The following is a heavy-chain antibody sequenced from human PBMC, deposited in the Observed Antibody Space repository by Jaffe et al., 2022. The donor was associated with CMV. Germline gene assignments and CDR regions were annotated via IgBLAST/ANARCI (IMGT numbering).Heavy chain of an antibody. CDR3: ARAQSSSWSPLGGWNVYYYYYMDV. Sequence: QVQLVESGGGVVQPGRSLRLSCAASGFTFSSYGMHWVRQAPGKGLEWVAVIWYDGSNKYYADSVKGRFTISRDNSKNTLYLQMNSLRAEDTAVYYCARAQSSSWSPLGGWNVYYYYYMDVWGKGTTVTVSS. J-gene: IGHJ6*03. CDR2: IWYDGSNK. D-gene: IGHD6-13*01. V-gene: IGHV3-33*08. CDR1: GFTFSSYG.